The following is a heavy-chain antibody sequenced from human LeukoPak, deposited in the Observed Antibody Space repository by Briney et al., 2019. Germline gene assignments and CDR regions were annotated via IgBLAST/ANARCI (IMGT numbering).Heavy chain of an antibody. D-gene: IGHD2-15*01. CDR1: GYTFTSYD. CDR3: ARVRIRCSGGSCSLYY. V-gene: IGHV1-8*01. CDR2: MNPNSGNT. J-gene: IGHJ4*02. Sequence: ASVNVSCKASGYTFTSYDINWVRQATGQGLEWMGWMNPNSGNTGDAQKFQGRVTITRNTSINTTYIELKNRRTGDTAVYYCARVRIRCSGGSCSLYYWGQGTLVTVSS.